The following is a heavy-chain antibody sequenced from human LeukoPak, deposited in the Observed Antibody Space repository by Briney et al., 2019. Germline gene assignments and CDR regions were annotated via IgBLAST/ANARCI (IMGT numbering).Heavy chain of an antibody. CDR1: GGSISSFY. V-gene: IGHV4-59*01. D-gene: IGHD3-10*01. CDR3: ARGSLVRGINYYMDV. CDR2: ISYSGNT. Sequence: SETLSLTCTVSGGSISSFYWSWIRQPPGKGLEWIGYISYSGNTNYNPSLKSRVTISVDTSKNQFSLKLSSVTAADTAVYYCARGSLVRGINYYMDVWGKGTTVTVSS. J-gene: IGHJ6*03.